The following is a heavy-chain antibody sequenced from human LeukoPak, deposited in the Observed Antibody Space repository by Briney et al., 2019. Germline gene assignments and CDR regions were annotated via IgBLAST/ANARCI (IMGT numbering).Heavy chain of an antibody. J-gene: IGHJ5*02. Sequence: SETLSLTCTVSGGSISSYYWSWIRQPPGKGLEWIGYIYYSGSTNYNPSLKSRVTISVDTSKNHFSLNLSSVTAADTAVYYCARDFRNDGWFDPWGQRTLVTVSS. CDR3: ARDFRNDGWFDP. V-gene: IGHV4-59*01. CDR2: IYYSGST. CDR1: GGSISSYY. D-gene: IGHD1-1*01.